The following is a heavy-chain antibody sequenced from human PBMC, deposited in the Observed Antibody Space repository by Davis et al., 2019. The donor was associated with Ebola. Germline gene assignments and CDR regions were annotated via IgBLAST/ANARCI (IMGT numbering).Heavy chain of an antibody. CDR1: GFAFSINW. J-gene: IGHJ3*02. V-gene: IGHV3-30*03. CDR3: ARDRYEWDSIVVVAPVDI. CDR2: ISYDGRNK. D-gene: IGHD2-15*01. Sequence: GESLKISCGASGFAFSINWMHWVRQAPGKGLEWVAVISYDGRNKYYADSVKGRFTISRDNSKNTVYLQMDSLRAEDTALYYCARDRYEWDSIVVVAPVDIWGQGTMVTVSS.